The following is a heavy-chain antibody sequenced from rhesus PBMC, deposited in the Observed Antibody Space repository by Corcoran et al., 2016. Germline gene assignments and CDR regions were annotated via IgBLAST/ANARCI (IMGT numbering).Heavy chain of an antibody. Sequence: QVQLQESGPGLVKPSETLSLTCAVSGGSISDSYRWSWIRQPPGKGLEWIGYIYGSSTSTHYNPSLKSRVTSSKDTSKNQFSFKLSSVTAAGSAVYYCARGYCSSTYCSSHGVDWYFDLWGPGTPITISS. CDR2: IYGSSTST. J-gene: IGHJ2*01. D-gene: IGHD2-15*01. V-gene: IGHV4S10*01. CDR3: ARGYCSSTYCSSHGVDWYFDL. CDR1: GGSISDSYR.